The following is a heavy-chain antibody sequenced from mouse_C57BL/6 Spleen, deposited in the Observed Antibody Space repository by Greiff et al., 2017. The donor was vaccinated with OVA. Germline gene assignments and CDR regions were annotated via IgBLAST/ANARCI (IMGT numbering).Heavy chain of an antibody. V-gene: IGHV1-82*01. D-gene: IGHD4-1*01. Sequence: QVQLKESGPELVKPGASVKISCKASGYAFSSSWMNWVKQRPGKGLEWIGRIYPGDGDTNYNGKFKGKATLTADKSSSTAYMQLSSLTSEDSAVYFCARETWDDAMDYWGQGTSVTVSS. CDR3: ARETWDDAMDY. J-gene: IGHJ4*01. CDR1: GYAFSSSW. CDR2: IYPGDGDT.